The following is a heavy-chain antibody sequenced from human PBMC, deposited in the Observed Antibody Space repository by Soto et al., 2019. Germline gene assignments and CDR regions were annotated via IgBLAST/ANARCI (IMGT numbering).Heavy chain of an antibody. J-gene: IGHJ3*02. D-gene: IGHD2-2*01. V-gene: IGHV1-2*04. CDR3: ARDLQRYCISTSCYVGAFDI. CDR1: GGTFSSYA. Sequence: ASVKVSCKASGGTFSSYAISWVRQAPGQGLEWMGWINPNSGGTNYAQKFQGWVTMTRDTSISTAYMELSRLRSDDTAVYYCARDLQRYCISTSCYVGAFDIWGQGTMVTVSS. CDR2: INPNSGGT.